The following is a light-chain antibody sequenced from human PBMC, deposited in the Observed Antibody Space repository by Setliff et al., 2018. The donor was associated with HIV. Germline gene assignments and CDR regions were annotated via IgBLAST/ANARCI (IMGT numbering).Light chain of an antibody. V-gene: IGLV2-14*03. J-gene: IGLJ1*01. CDR2: DVG. CDR1: SSDVGGYKY. Sequence: QSVLSQPASVSGSPGQSITISCTGTSSDVGGYKYVSWYQQHPGKAPKLMIYDVGNRPSGVSNRFSGSKSGNTASLTISGLQAEDEADYYCSSYTTISTYVFGTGTKVTV. CDR3: SSYTTISTYV.